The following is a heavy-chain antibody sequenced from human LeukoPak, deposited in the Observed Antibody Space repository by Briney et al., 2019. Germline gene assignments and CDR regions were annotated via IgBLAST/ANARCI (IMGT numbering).Heavy chain of an antibody. D-gene: IGHD4-17*01. J-gene: IGHJ6*03. CDR1: GYTFTGYY. V-gene: IGHV1-2*02. Sequence: GASVKVSCKASGYTFTGYYMHWVRQAPGQGLEWMGWIDPNSGGTNYAQKFQGRVTMTRDTSISTAYMELSRLRSDDTAVYYCARDAYGDYFRGYMDVWGKGTTVTVSS. CDR2: IDPNSGGT. CDR3: ARDAYGDYFRGYMDV.